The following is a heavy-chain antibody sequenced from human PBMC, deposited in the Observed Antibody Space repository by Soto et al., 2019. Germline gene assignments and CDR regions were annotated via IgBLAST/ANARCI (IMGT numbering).Heavy chain of an antibody. CDR2: IIPIFGTA. Sequence: SVKVSCKASGGTFSSYAISWVRQAPGQGLEWMGGIIPIFGTANYAQKFQGRVTITADKSTSTAYMELSSLRSEDTAVYYCASRIVVATGWFDPWGQGTLVTVSS. CDR3: ASRIVVATGWFDP. CDR1: GGTFSSYA. J-gene: IGHJ5*02. V-gene: IGHV1-69*06. D-gene: IGHD3-22*01.